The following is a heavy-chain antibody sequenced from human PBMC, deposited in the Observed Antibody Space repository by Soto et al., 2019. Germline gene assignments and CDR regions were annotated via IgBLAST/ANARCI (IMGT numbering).Heavy chain of an antibody. V-gene: IGHV3-53*01. CDR2: IHSDGAT. CDR1: GFTVSSTY. CDR3: SRVYGGAVAANWFDP. D-gene: IGHD6-19*01. Sequence: EVQLVESGGGLIQPGVSLRLSCVASGFTVSSTYMNWVRQAPGKGLEWVSVIHSDGATYYEDSVKGRITISIDTSQNTLHLKMSSLRDEDTALYQCSRVYGGAVAANWFDPPGHGTLVTVS. J-gene: IGHJ5*02.